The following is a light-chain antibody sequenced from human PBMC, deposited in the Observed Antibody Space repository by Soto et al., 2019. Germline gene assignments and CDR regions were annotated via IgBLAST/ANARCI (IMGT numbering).Light chain of an antibody. CDR2: GAS. J-gene: IGKJ5*01. CDR1: QSVNNN. V-gene: IGKV3-15*01. CDR3: QQYNEWPPFT. Sequence: ETLMTQSPATLSVSPGERATLSCRASQSVNNNLAWYQQKLGQAPRVLIYGASTRATGIPARFTGSGSGTEFTLTISSLQSEDFAVYYCQQYNEWPPFTFGQGTRLEIK.